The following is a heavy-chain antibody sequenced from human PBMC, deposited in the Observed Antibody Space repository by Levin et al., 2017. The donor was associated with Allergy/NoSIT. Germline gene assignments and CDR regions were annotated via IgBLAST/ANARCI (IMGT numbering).Heavy chain of an antibody. CDR3: AKVPVYSGSYDGAFDI. CDR2: ISGNGDST. Sequence: GGSLRLSCAASGFTFSSYAMSWVRQAPGKGLEWVSAISGNGDSTYYADSVKGRFTISRDNSKNTLYLQMNSLRVEDTAVYYWAKVPVYSGSYDGAFDIWGQGTMVTVSS. J-gene: IGHJ3*02. D-gene: IGHD1-26*01. V-gene: IGHV3-23*01. CDR1: GFTFSSYA.